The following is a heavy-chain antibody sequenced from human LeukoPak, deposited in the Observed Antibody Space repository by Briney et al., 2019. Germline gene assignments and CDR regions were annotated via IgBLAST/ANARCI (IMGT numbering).Heavy chain of an antibody. CDR3: ARGITFFDY. Sequence: SETLSLTCTVSGGSISPYYWSWIRQPPGKGLEWIGYIYYSGSTKYNPSLMSRVTISLDTSKNQFSLKLKSVTAADTAIYYCARGITFFDYWGQGTLVTVSS. J-gene: IGHJ4*02. D-gene: IGHD1-14*01. CDR2: IYYSGST. CDR1: GGSISPYY. V-gene: IGHV4-59*01.